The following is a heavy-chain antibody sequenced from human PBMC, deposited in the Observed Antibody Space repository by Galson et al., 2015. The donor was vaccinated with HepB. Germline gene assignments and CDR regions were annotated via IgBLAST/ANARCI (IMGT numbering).Heavy chain of an antibody. D-gene: IGHD6-19*01. J-gene: IGHJ4*02. CDR2: ISSSGSTI. CDR1: GFTFSSYE. CDR3: AREDPEVAVAGKGFFDY. V-gene: IGHV3-48*03. Sequence: SLRLSCAASGFTFSSYEMNWVRQAPGKGLEWVSYISSSGSTIYYADSVKGRFTISRDNAKNSLYLQMNSLRAEDTAVYYCAREDPEVAVAGKGFFDYWGQGTLVTVSS.